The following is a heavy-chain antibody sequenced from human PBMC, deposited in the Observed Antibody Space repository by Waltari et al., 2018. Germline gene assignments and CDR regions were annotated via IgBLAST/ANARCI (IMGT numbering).Heavy chain of an antibody. CDR1: GFPFSYHA. CDR3: ARDGPLQIQSWYSFDY. CDR2: ISYDGSDE. Sequence: QVQLVESGGGVVHPGGSLRLSCEASGFPFSYHAMHWVRQAPGKGLEWVAGISYDGSDEYYADSVRGRFTISRDDSKDTVNLQMNSLRPEDTAVYYCARDGPLQIQSWYSFDYWGQGTLVTVSS. V-gene: IGHV3-30*07. J-gene: IGHJ4*02. D-gene: IGHD5-18*01.